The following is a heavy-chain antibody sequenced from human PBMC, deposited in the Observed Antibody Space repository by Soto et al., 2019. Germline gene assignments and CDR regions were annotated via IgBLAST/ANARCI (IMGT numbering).Heavy chain of an antibody. CDR2: IFSDNER. CDR1: GFSLTTGKMG. CDR3: ARMKVDSYQFYYAMDV. V-gene: IGHV2-26*01. D-gene: IGHD3-9*01. J-gene: IGHJ6*02. Sequence: SGPTLVNPTQTLTLTCTVSGFSLTTGKMGVSWIRQPPGKALEWLAHIFSDNERSYSTSLQGRLTISKDTSGSQVVLSMTNVDPVDTATYYCARMKVDSYQFYYAMDVWGQGTTVTVSS.